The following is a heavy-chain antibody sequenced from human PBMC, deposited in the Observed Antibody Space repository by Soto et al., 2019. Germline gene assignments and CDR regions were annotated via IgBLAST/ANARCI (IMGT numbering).Heavy chain of an antibody. Sequence: AIRRIIKEKGKGLEWVAVISYDGSNKYYADSVKGRFTISRDNSKNTLYLQMNSLRAEDKAVYYCARDGRDDDILPGFDNWGQGTLGTVPS. CDR1: A. D-gene: IGHD3-9*01. V-gene: IGHV3-30-3*01. J-gene: IGHJ4*02. CDR3: ARDGRDDDILPGFDN. CDR2: ISYDGSNK.